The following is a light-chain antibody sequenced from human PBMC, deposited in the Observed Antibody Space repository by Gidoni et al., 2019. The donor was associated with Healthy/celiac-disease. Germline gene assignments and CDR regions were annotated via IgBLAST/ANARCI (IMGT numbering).Light chain of an antibody. J-gene: IGKJ3*01. CDR2: GAS. CDR3: QQYNNWPGT. V-gene: IGKV3-15*01. Sequence: EIVMTQSPATLSVSPGERATLSCRASQSVSSNFAWYQQKPGQAPRLLIYGASTRATGIPARFSGSGSGTEFTLTISSLQSEDLAVYYCQQYNNWPGTFGPGTKVDIK. CDR1: QSVSSN.